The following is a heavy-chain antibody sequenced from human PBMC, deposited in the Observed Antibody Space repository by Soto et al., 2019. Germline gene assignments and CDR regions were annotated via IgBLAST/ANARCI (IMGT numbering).Heavy chain of an antibody. D-gene: IGHD2-8*01. CDR3: VKDYRVSY. V-gene: IGHV3-23*01. CDR1: GFTFSSSA. CDR2: ISGSGVTT. J-gene: IGHJ4*02. Sequence: EVLLLESGGGLVQPGGSLRLSCAASGFTFSSSAMAWVRQAPGKGLEWGSAISGSGVTTNYADSVKGRFTISRDNSKNTQFLQMNSLRVEDTAVYYCVKDYRVSYWGQGTLVTVSS.